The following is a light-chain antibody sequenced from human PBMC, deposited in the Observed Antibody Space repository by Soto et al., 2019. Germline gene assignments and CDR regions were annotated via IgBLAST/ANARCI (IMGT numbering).Light chain of an antibody. Sequence: DIQMTQSPSSVSAPVGDRVTITCRASQGVGSWLAWYQQKPGKAPKLLIFAASSLQSGGPSRFSGSGSGTDFTLTISSLQPEDVASYYCQQANSFPWTFGQGTKVEIK. J-gene: IGKJ1*01. V-gene: IGKV1-12*01. CDR1: QGVGSW. CDR3: QQANSFPWT. CDR2: AAS.